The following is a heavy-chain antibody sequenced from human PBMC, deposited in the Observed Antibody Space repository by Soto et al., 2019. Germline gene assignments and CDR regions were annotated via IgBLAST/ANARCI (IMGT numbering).Heavy chain of an antibody. CDR1: GGSFSGYY. V-gene: IGHV4-34*01. J-gene: IGHJ5*02. CDR3: ARGGYCSGGSCYSWWFDP. D-gene: IGHD2-15*01. CDR2: INHSGST. Sequence: SETLSLTCAVYGGSFSGYYWSWIRQPPGKGLEWIGEINHSGSTNYNPSLKSRVTISVDTSKNQFSLKLSSVTAADTAVYYCARGGYCSGGSCYSWWFDPWGQGTLVTVSS.